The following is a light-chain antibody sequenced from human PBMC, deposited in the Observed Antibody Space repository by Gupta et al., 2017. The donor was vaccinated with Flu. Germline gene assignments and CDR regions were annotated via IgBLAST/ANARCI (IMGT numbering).Light chain of an antibody. CDR1: QSISKY. CDR2: GAS. Sequence: DIQMTQSPSSLSASVGDSVTITCRASQSISKYLNWYQQKPGQAPKLLIYGASSLQSGVPSRFSGSGSGTDFTLTISRLQPEDFATYYCQQTDSSLWTFGQGTQVEI. J-gene: IGKJ1*01. CDR3: QQTDSSLWT. V-gene: IGKV1-39*01.